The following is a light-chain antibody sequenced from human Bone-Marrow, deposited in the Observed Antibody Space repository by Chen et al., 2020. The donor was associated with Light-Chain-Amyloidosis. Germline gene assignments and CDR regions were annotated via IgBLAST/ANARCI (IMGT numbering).Light chain of an antibody. CDR1: NIGSTS. V-gene: IGLV3-21*02. J-gene: IGLJ3*02. Sequence: SYVLTQPSSVSVAPGQTATIACGGNNIGSTSVHWYQQTPGQAPLLVVYDDSDRPSGIPERLSGSNSVNTTTLTISRVEARDESDYYCQVWDRSRDRPVFGGGTKLTVL. CDR3: QVWDRSRDRPV. CDR2: DDS.